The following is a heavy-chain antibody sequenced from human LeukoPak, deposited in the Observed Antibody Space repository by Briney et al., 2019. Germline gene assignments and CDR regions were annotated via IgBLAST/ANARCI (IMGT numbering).Heavy chain of an antibody. CDR1: GGSFSGYY. J-gene: IGHJ6*03. Sequence: PSETLSLTCAVYGGSFSGYYWSWIRQPPGKGLEWIGEINHSGSTNYNPSLKSRVTISVDTSNNQLSLKLSSVTAADAAVYFCARPLNSYYYMDVWGKGTTVTVSS. CDR2: INHSGST. V-gene: IGHV4-34*01. CDR3: ARPLNSYYYMDV.